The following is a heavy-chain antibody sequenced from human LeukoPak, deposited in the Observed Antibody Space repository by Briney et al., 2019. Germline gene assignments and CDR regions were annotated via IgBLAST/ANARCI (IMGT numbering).Heavy chain of an antibody. D-gene: IGHD3-10*01. V-gene: IGHV1-2*02. Sequence: GASVNVSCKASGYTFTGYYMLWVRQAPGQGLEWMGWINPNSGGTNYAQNFQGRVTMTRDTSISAAYMELSRLKSDDTAVYYCARGKGEQFGELLVDYWGQGTLVTVSS. CDR3: ARGKGEQFGELLVDY. CDR2: INPNSGGT. J-gene: IGHJ4*02. CDR1: GYTFTGYY.